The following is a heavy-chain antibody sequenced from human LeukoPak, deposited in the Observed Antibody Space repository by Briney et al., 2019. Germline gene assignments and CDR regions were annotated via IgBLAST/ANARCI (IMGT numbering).Heavy chain of an antibody. Sequence: GGSLRLSCAGSGFTYNSYWMSWVRQAPGKGLEWVANVNQDGSEKYYVGSVKGRFTISRDNAKNSLYLQMNSLRAEDTALYYCAREWQQLMPSWGQGTLVTVSS. J-gene: IGHJ5*02. V-gene: IGHV3-7*01. CDR1: GFTYNSYW. D-gene: IGHD6-13*01. CDR2: VNQDGSEK. CDR3: AREWQQLMPS.